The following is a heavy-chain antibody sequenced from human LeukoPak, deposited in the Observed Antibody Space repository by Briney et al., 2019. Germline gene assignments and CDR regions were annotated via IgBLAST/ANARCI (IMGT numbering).Heavy chain of an antibody. CDR3: ARVVTAIRYFDY. V-gene: IGHV3-48*03. CDR2: ISSSGSTI. J-gene: IGHJ4*02. D-gene: IGHD2-21*02. Sequence: PGGSLRLSCAASGFTFSSYEMNWDRQAPGKGLEWVSYISSSGSTIYYADSVKGRFTISRDNAESSLSLQMNSLRAEDTAVYYCARVVTAIRYFDYWGQGTLVTVSS. CDR1: GFTFSSYE.